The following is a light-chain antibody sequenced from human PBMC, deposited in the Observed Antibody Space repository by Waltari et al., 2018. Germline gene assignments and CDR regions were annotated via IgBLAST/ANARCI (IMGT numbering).Light chain of an antibody. CDR2: AAS. Sequence: AIQMTQSPSSLSASVGDRVTITCRASQGIRNDLGWYQQRPGKAPILLIYAASSLQNGAPSRFSGSGSGTGFTLTISSLQPEDVGTYYCLQDYSYPWTFGQGTKVEIK. J-gene: IGKJ1*01. CDR1: QGIRND. V-gene: IGKV1-6*01. CDR3: LQDYSYPWT.